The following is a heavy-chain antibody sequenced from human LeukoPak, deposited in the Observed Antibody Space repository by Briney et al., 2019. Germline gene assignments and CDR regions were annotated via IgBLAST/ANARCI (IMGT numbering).Heavy chain of an antibody. D-gene: IGHD2-21*02. CDR3: ARSRHIVVVTAIRAAFDI. J-gene: IGHJ3*02. Sequence: SETLSLTCGVYGGSFSGYYWSWIRQPPGKGLEWIGEINHSGSTNYNPSLKSRVTISVDTSKNQFSLKLSSVTAADTAVYYCARSRHIVVVTAIRAAFDIWGQGTMVTVSS. CDR2: INHSGST. CDR1: GGSFSGYY. V-gene: IGHV4-34*01.